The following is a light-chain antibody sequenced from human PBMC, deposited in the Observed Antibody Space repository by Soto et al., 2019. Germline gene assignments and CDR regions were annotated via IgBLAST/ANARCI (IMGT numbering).Light chain of an antibody. CDR3: QQYCSTPPT. J-gene: IGKJ4*01. CDR1: QSVLYSSNNNHA. V-gene: IGKV4-1*01. CDR2: WAS. Sequence: IVMTQSPDSLAVSLGERATMNCRSSQSVLYSSNNNHALAWYQQKPGQSPKLLFYWASARESGVPDRFSGTGSGTDFNLTINSLQPEDVAVYYCQQYCSTPPTFGGGTRVEIK.